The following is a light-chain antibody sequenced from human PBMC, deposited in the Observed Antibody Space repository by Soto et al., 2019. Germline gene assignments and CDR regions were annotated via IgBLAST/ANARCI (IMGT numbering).Light chain of an antibody. V-gene: IGKV3-11*01. J-gene: IGKJ5*01. Sequence: EIVLTQSPATLSLSPGERATLSCRASQSVSSSLAWYQQKPGQAPRLLIYDASNRATGIPARFSGSGSGTDFTLTISSLEPEDFAVYYCQHRSNWPITFGQGTRLEIK. CDR2: DAS. CDR1: QSVSSS. CDR3: QHRSNWPIT.